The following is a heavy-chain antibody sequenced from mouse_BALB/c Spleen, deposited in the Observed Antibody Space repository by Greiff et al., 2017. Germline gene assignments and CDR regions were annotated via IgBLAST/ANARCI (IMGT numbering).Heavy chain of an antibody. Sequence: DVKLVESGGDLVKPGGSLKLSCAASGFTFSSYGMSWVRQTPDKRLEWVATISDGGSYTYYPDSVKGRFTISRDNAKNNLYLQMSSLKSEDTAMYYCARDSAFDYWGQGTTLTVSS. V-gene: IGHV5-6*02. J-gene: IGHJ2*01. D-gene: IGHD1-2*01. CDR1: GFTFSSYG. CDR2: ISDGGSYT. CDR3: ARDSAFDY.